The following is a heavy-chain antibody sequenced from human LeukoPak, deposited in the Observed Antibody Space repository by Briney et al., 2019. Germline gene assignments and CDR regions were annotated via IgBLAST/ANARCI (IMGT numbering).Heavy chain of an antibody. J-gene: IGHJ4*02. D-gene: IGHD5-12*01. CDR3: ARGRLFSGYRGNVGHEDFDY. CDR1: GFTFSSYG. V-gene: IGHV3-33*01. Sequence: PGRSLRLSCAASGFTFSSYGMHWVRHAPDKGLEWVAIIWYGGGNIDYTDSVKGRFTISRDNSKNTLYLQMNSLRAEDTAVYYCARGRLFSGYRGNVGHEDFDYWGQGSLVTVSS. CDR2: IWYGGGNI.